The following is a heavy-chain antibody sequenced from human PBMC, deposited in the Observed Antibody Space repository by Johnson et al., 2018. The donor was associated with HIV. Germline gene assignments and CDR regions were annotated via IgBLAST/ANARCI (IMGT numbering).Heavy chain of an antibody. CDR3: AKDGAAAGTVGADAFDI. CDR1: GFTFSSYG. D-gene: IGHD6-13*01. CDR2: ISYDGSNK. V-gene: IGHV3-30*19. Sequence: QVQLVESGGGVVQPGGSLRLSCAASGFTFSSYGMHWVRQAPGKGLEWVAVISYDGSNKYYADSVKGRFTISRDNSKNTLYLQMNSLRAEDTAVYYCAKDGAAAGTVGADAFDIWGQGTMVTVSS. J-gene: IGHJ3*02.